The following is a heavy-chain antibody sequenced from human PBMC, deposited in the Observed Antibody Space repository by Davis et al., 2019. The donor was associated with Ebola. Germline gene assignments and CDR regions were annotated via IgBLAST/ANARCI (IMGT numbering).Heavy chain of an antibody. CDR2: IYPGDSDT. CDR1: GYSFTTYW. D-gene: IGHD2-15*01. J-gene: IGHJ6*02. V-gene: IGHV5-51*01. Sequence: GGSLRLSCKGSGYSFTTYWIGWVRQMPGKGLEWMGIIYPGDSDTRYSPSFQGQVTISADKSISTAYVQWSSLTASDTAMYYCARHYCSGGSCYSGGYYYYYDMDVWGQGTTVTVSS. CDR3: ARHYCSGGSCYSGGYYYYYDMDV.